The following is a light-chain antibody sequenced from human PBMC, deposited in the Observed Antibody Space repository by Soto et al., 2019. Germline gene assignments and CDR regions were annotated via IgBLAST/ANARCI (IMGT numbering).Light chain of an antibody. CDR3: QQYNTWPIT. J-gene: IGKJ5*01. CDR1: QSFSSN. Sequence: EIVVTQSPATLSVSPGERATLSCRASQSFSSNLAWYQQKPGQAPRLLIYGASTRATDIPARFSGSGSGTEFTLTISSLQSEDFAVYYCQQYNTWPITFGQGTRLEIK. V-gene: IGKV3D-15*01. CDR2: GAS.